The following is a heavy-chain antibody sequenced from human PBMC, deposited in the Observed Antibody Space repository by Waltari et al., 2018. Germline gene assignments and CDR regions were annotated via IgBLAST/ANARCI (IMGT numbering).Heavy chain of an antibody. CDR2: ISSSSSYI. V-gene: IGHV3-21*01. CDR1: GFTFSSYS. J-gene: IGHJ4*02. Sequence: EVQLVESGGGLVKPGGSLRLSCAASGFTFSSYSMNWVRQAPGKGLEWVSSISSSSSYIYYADSVKGRFTISRDNAKNSLYLQMNSLRAEDTAVYYCARGGAAAGTGRYWGQGTLVTVSS. CDR3: ARGGAAAGTGRY. D-gene: IGHD6-13*01.